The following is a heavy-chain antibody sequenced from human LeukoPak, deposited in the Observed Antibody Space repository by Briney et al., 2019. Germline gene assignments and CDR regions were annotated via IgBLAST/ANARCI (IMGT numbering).Heavy chain of an antibody. CDR3: ARTHDADYYDSSGYSLYFDY. Sequence: SGPTLVNPTQTLTLTCTFSGFSLSTSGMRVSWIRQPPGKALEWLARIDWDDDKFYSTSLKTRLTISKDTSKNQVVLTMTNMDPVDTATYYCARTHDADYYDSSGYSLYFDYWGQGTLVTVSS. J-gene: IGHJ4*02. V-gene: IGHV2-70*04. D-gene: IGHD3-22*01. CDR2: IDWDDDK. CDR1: GFSLSTSGMR.